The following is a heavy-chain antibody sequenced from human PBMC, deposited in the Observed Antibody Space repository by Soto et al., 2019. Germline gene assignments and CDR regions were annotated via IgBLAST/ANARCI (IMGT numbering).Heavy chain of an antibody. Sequence: VGSLRLSCAASGFTFSSYEMNWVRQAPGKGLEWVSYISSSGSTIYYADSVKGRFTISRDNAKNSLYLQMNSLRAEDTAVYYCARQAAAGFFDYWGQGTQVTVSS. V-gene: IGHV3-48*03. CDR2: ISSSGSTI. J-gene: IGHJ4*02. D-gene: IGHD6-13*01. CDR1: GFTFSSYE. CDR3: ARQAAAGFFDY.